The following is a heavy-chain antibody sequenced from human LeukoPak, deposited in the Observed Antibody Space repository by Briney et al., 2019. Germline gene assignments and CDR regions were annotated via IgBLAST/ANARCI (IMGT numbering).Heavy chain of an antibody. CDR3: AKSSNYSDSSGYLDY. CDR1: GFTFDDYA. V-gene: IGHV3-9*01. D-gene: IGHD3-22*01. CDR2: ISWNSGSI. Sequence: PGGSLRLSCAASGFTFDDYAMHWVRQAPGKGLEWVSGISWNSGSIGYADSVKGRFTISRDNAKNSLYLQMNSLRAEDTALYYCAKSSNYSDSSGYLDYWGQGTLVTVSS. J-gene: IGHJ4*02.